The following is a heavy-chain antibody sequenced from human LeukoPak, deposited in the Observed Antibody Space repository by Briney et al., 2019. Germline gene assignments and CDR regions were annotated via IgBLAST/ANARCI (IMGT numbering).Heavy chain of an antibody. CDR1: GFTFSSYA. J-gene: IGHJ6*02. D-gene: IGHD3-3*01. Sequence: GGSLRLSCAASGFTFSSYAMSWARQAPGKGLEWVSAISGSGGSTYYADSVKGRFTISRDNSKNTLYLQMNSLRAEDTAVYYCANMLYDFWSGRYYYYGMDVWGQGTTVTVSS. CDR2: ISGSGGST. CDR3: ANMLYDFWSGRYYYYGMDV. V-gene: IGHV3-23*01.